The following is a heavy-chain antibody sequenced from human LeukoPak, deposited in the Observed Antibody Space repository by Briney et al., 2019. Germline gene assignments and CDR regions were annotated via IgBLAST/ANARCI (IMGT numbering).Heavy chain of an antibody. CDR2: INPNSGGT. Sequence: PVASVKVSCKASGYTFTGYYMHWVRQAPGQGLEWMGWINPNSGGTNYAQKFQGRVTITADESTSTAYMELSSLRSEDTAVYYCARSLTGPFDYWGQGTLVTVSS. D-gene: IGHD3-9*01. CDR3: ARSLTGPFDY. V-gene: IGHV1-2*02. CDR1: GYTFTGYY. J-gene: IGHJ4*02.